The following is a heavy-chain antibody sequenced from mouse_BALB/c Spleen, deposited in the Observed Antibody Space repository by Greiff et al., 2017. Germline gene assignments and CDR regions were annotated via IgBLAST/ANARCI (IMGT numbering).Heavy chain of an antibody. D-gene: IGHD4-1*01. V-gene: IGHV2-9*02. CDR1: GFSLTSYG. CDR2: MWAGGST. J-gene: IGHJ3*01. CDR3: ARGRNWDGFAY. Sequence: QVQLKQSGPGLVAPSQCLSITCTVSGFSLTSYGVHWVRQPPGKGLEWLGVMWAGGSTNYNSALMSRLSISKDNSKSQVFLKMNSLQTDDTAMYYCARGRNWDGFAYWGQGTLVTVSA.